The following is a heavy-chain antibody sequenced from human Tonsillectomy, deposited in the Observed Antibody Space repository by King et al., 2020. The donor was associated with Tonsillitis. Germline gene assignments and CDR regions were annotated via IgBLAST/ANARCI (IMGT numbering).Heavy chain of an antibody. J-gene: IGHJ5*02. CDR3: TTRITIFGVASDP. CDR1: GLTFSNAW. Sequence: VQLVESGGGLVKPGGSLRLSCAASGLTFSNAWMSWVRQAPGKGLEWVGRIKSKTDGGTTDYAAPVKGRFTISRDDSKNTLHLQMNSLKTEDTAVYYCTTRITIFGVASDPWGQGTLVTVSS. V-gene: IGHV3-15*01. CDR2: IKSKTDGGTT. D-gene: IGHD3-3*01.